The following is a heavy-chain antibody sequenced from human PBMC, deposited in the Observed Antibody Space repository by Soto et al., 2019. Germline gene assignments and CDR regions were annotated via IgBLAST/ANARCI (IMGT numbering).Heavy chain of an antibody. CDR3: ARGLIYDSSGYYFDY. CDR2: IVVGSGNT. J-gene: IGHJ4*02. CDR1: GYTFTSYY. V-gene: IGHV1-58*02. Sequence: GASVKVSCKASGYTFTSYYMHWVRQAPGQRLEWIGWIVVGSGNTNYAQKFQERVTITRDMSTSTVYMELSSLRSEDTAVYYCARGLIYDSSGYYFDYWGQGTLVTVSS. D-gene: IGHD3-22*01.